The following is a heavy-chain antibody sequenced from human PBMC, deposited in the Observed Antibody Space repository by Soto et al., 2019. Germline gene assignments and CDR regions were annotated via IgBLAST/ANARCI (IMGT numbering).Heavy chain of an antibody. CDR1: GASIRSTDYY. V-gene: IGHV4-30-4*01. Sequence: SETLSLTCTVSGASIRSTDYYWSWIRQAPGQGLEWIGYVYYTGSTYYNPSLMSRLTISVDTSKNQVSLKLTSVTAAETAVYYCVRTARQGAVAPHWFDRWGQGTQVTVSS. CDR3: VRTARQGAVAPHWFDR. J-gene: IGHJ5*02. CDR2: VYYTGST. D-gene: IGHD2-21*02.